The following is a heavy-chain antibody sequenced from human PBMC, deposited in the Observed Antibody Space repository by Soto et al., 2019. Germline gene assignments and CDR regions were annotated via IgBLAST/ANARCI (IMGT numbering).Heavy chain of an antibody. CDR1: GGSVNGYY. CDR2: INHTGGT. Sequence: PSETLSLTCAVYGGSVNGYYWNWIRQPPGKGLGWIGEINHTGGTHYNPSLKSRVTMSVDTSKNQFSLRLSSVTAADTAIYYCASRITVFGLLIPPGAPWGKGPHVTVST. CDR3: ASRITVFGLLIPPGAP. D-gene: IGHD3-3*01. J-gene: IGHJ5*02. V-gene: IGHV4-34*01.